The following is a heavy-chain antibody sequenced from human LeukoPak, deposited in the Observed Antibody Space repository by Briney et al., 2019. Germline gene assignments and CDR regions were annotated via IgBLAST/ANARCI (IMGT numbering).Heavy chain of an antibody. CDR2: IYSGGST. Sequence: PGGSLRLSCAASGFTVSSNYMSWVRQAPGEGLEWVSVIYSGGSTYYADSVKGRFTISRDNSKNTLYLQMNSLRAEDTAVYYCVTIYYDSSGLGYWGQGTLVTVSS. CDR3: VTIYYDSSGLGY. CDR1: GFTVSSNY. V-gene: IGHV3-53*01. D-gene: IGHD3-22*01. J-gene: IGHJ4*02.